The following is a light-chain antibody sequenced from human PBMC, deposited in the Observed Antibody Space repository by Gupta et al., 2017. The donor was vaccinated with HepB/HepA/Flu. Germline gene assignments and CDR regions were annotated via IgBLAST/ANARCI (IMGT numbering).Light chain of an antibody. CDR1: QSISSW. CDR3: QQYNSYPWT. CDR2: KAS. V-gene: IGKV1-5*03. J-gene: IGKJ1*01. Sequence: DIQLTHSPSTLSASVGDRVTITCRASQSISSWLAWYQQKPGKAPKLLIYKASSLESGVPSRFSGSGSGTEFTLNISSLQPDDFATDYCQQYNSYPWTFGQGTKVEIK.